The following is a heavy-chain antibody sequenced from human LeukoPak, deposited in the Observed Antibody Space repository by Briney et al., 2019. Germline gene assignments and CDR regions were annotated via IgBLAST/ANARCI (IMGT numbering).Heavy chain of an antibody. CDR3: ARDRYSVPDY. CDR1: AFTFSSYG. Sequence: GGSLRLSCAASAFTFSSYGMHWVPPAPGKGLEWVAVICNNGSNKYYAHSVKGRFTISRDNSKNTLYMQMNSLRAEDTAVYYCARDRYSVPDYWGQGTLVTVSS. J-gene: IGHJ4*02. CDR2: ICNNGSNK. D-gene: IGHD5/OR15-5a*01. V-gene: IGHV3-33*08.